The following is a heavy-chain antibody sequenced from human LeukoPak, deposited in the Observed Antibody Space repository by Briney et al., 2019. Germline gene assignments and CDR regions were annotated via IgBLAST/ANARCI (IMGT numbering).Heavy chain of an antibody. V-gene: IGHV3-23*01. CDR2: ISGSGGST. Sequence: PGRSLRLSCAASGFTFSSYAMSWVRQAPGKGLEWVSAISGSGGSTYYADSVKGRFTISRDNSKNTLYLQMNSLRAEDTAVYYCARTLSDSGLSYWGQGTLVTVSS. D-gene: IGHD3/OR15-3a*01. CDR3: ARTLSDSGLSY. CDR1: GFTFSSYA. J-gene: IGHJ4*02.